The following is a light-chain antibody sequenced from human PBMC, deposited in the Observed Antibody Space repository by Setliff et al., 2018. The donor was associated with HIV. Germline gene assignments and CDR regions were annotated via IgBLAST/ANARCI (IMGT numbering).Light chain of an antibody. CDR2: GAS. CDR1: QSVRNN. J-gene: IGKJ1*01. CDR3: QQYNEWPPLT. Sequence: EIVMTQSPGTLSVSPGGRATLSCRASQSVRNNVAWYQHKSGQAPRLVIYGASSRATGVPDRFIGSGSGREFTLTINALQSEDFAVYYCQQYNEWPPLTFGQGTKV. V-gene: IGKV3-15*01.